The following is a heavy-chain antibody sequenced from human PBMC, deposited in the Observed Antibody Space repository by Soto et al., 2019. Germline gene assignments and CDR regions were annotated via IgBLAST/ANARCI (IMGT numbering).Heavy chain of an antibody. V-gene: IGHV3-7*03. CDR2: IKQDGSEK. Sequence: PGGSLRLSCAASGFTFSSYWMSWVRQAPGKGLEWVANIKQDGSEKYYVDSVKGRFTISRDNAKNSLYLQMNSLRAEDTAVYYCARGSGIRFLEWSDGYYYGMDVWGQGTTVTVSS. J-gene: IGHJ6*02. CDR1: GFTFSSYW. CDR3: ARGSGIRFLEWSDGYYYGMDV. D-gene: IGHD3-3*01.